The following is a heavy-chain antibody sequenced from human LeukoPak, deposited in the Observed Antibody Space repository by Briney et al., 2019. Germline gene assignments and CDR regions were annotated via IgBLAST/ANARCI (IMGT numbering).Heavy chain of an antibody. V-gene: IGHV3-7*01. J-gene: IGHJ5*02. CDR1: GFTLSSYW. CDR2: IKEDGSEK. CDR3: ARRPGWFDP. Sequence: GGSLRLSCAASGFTLSSYWMSWVRQAPGKGLEWVANIKEDGSEKYYVDSVKGRFTISRDNAKNSLYLQMNSLRAEDTAVYYCARRPGWFDPWGQGTLVTVSS.